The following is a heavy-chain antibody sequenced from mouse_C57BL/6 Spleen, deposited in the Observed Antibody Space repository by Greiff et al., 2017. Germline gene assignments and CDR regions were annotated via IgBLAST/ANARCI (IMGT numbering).Heavy chain of an antibody. D-gene: IGHD4-1*01. Sequence: EVQLQQSGPELVKPGASVKISCKASGYTFTDYYMNWVKQSHGKSLEWIGDINPNNGGTSYNQKFKGKATLTVDKSSSTAYMELRSLTSEDSAVYYCARLELTGSFAYWGQGTLVTVSA. CDR1: GYTFTDYY. V-gene: IGHV1-26*01. CDR2: INPNNGGT. CDR3: ARLELTGSFAY. J-gene: IGHJ3*01.